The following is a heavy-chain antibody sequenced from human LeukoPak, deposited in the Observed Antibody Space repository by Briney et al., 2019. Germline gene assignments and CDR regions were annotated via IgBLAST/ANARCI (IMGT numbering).Heavy chain of an antibody. Sequence: GGSLRLSCAAAGFTFDTYPMNWVRQAPGRGLEGISYISSNRDTIYYAASVKGRFTISRDNARYSPYLQMNSLRDEDTAVYYCARGPGYGHYFDYWGQGALVTVSS. CDR2: ISSNRDTI. V-gene: IGHV3-48*02. D-gene: IGHD5-12*01. CDR3: ARGPGYGHYFDY. J-gene: IGHJ4*02. CDR1: GFTFDTYP.